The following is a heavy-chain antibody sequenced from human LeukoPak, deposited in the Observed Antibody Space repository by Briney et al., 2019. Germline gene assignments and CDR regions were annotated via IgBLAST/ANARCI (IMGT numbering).Heavy chain of an antibody. CDR1: GFTFSSYG. V-gene: IGHV3-23*01. CDR2: ISGSGGST. D-gene: IGHD1-26*01. Sequence: GGSLRLSCAASGFTFSSYGMSWVRQAPGKGLEWVSAISGSGGSTYYADSVKGRFTISRDNSKNTLYLQMNSLRAEDTAVYYCAKDPGIMGATDAFDIWGQGTMVTVSS. J-gene: IGHJ3*02. CDR3: AKDPGIMGATDAFDI.